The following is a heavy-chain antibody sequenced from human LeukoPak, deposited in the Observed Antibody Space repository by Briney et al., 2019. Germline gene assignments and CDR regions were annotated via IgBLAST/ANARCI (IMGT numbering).Heavy chain of an antibody. J-gene: IGHJ4*02. D-gene: IGHD7-27*01. Sequence: SETLSLTCTVSGGSISSDYRSWIRQYPGKGLEWIGYIYYSGTTSYNPSLKSRVTISLDTSKNQFSLKLSSVTAADTAVYYCARGANWGSPDYWGQGTLVTVSS. V-gene: IGHV4-59*01. CDR2: IYYSGTT. CDR3: ARGANWGSPDY. CDR1: GGSISSDY.